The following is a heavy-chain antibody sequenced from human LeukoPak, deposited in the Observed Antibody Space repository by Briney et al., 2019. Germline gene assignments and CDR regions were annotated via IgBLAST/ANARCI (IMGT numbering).Heavy chain of an antibody. D-gene: IGHD2-21*02. CDR1: GYTFTTYG. V-gene: IGHV1-18*01. J-gene: IGHJ6*02. Sequence: ASVKVSCKASGYTFTTYGITWVRQAPGQGLEWMGLISTYNGDTNYAQKVQGRVTMTTDTSTSTAYMELRSLRSDDTAVYYCARGGLGCGSGNCYWGATDVWGQGTTVIVSS. CDR3: ARGGLGCGSGNCYWGATDV. CDR2: ISTYNGDT.